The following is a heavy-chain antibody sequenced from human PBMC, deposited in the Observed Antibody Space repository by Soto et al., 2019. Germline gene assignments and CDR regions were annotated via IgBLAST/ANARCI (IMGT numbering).Heavy chain of an antibody. Sequence: EVQLLESGGGLVQPGGSLRLSCAASGFTFSSYAMSWVRQAPGKGLEWDSAISGSGGSTYYADSVKGRFTISRDNSKNTLYLQMNSLRAEDTAVYYCSPGRNEIESYFDYWGQGTLVTVSS. CDR3: SPGRNEIESYFDY. CDR1: GFTFSSYA. CDR2: ISGSGGST. J-gene: IGHJ4*02. V-gene: IGHV3-23*01. D-gene: IGHD3-10*01.